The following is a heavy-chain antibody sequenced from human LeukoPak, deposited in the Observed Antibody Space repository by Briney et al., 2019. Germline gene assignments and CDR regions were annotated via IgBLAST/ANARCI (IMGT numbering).Heavy chain of an antibody. CDR1: GFTFSSFP. Sequence: GGSLRLSCVASGFTFSSFPMHWVRQAPGEGLEWVAVISNDEKNKYYADSVKGRFTISRDNAKNSLYLQMNSLRAEDTAVYYCARAFDIVATTDTFIDYWGQGTLVTVSS. V-gene: IGHV3-30*07. J-gene: IGHJ4*02. CDR2: ISNDEKNK. CDR3: ARAFDIVATTDTFIDY. D-gene: IGHD5-12*01.